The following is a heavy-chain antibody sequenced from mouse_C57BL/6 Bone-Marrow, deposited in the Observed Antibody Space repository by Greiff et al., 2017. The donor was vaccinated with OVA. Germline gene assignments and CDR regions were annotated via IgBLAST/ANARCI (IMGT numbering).Heavy chain of an antibody. CDR3: ARAGWLLRYYFDY. CDR2: ISYDGSN. J-gene: IGHJ2*01. D-gene: IGHD2-3*01. CDR1: GYSITSGYY. V-gene: IGHV3-6*01. Sequence: EVKLVESGPGLVKPSQSLSLTCSVTGYSITSGYYWNWIRQFPGNKLEWMGYISYDGSNNYNPSLKNRISITRDTSKNQFFLKLNSVTTEDTATYYCARAGWLLRYYFDYWGQGTTLTVSS.